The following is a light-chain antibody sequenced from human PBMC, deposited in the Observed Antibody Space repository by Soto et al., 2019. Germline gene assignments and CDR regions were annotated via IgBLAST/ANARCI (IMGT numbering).Light chain of an antibody. CDR1: NSNIGTND. V-gene: IGLV1-51*01. J-gene: IGLJ2*01. Sequence: QSVLTQVPSVSAAPGQKVTITCSGGNSNIGTNDVSWYQQLPGTAPKLLIYDNSKRPAGISDRFSGSKSGTSVTLGITGLQTGDEAEYYCGTWDSSLRGGVFGGGTKLTVL. CDR3: GTWDSSLRGGV. CDR2: DNS.